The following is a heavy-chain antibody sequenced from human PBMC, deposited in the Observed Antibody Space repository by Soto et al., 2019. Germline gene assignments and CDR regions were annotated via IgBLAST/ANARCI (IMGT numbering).Heavy chain of an antibody. Sequence: PGGSLRLSCAASGFTFSSYAMSWVRQAPGKGLEWVSAISGSGGSTYYADSVKGRFTISRDNSKNTLYLQMNSLRAEDTAVYYCAKGIQLWYYYYYGMDVWGQGTTVTVSS. D-gene: IGHD5-18*01. CDR1: GFTFSSYA. CDR3: AKGIQLWYYYYYGMDV. J-gene: IGHJ6*02. CDR2: ISGSGGST. V-gene: IGHV3-23*01.